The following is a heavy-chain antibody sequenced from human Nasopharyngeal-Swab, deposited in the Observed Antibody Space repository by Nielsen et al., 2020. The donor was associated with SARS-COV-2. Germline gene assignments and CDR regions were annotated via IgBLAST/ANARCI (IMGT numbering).Heavy chain of an antibody. CDR3: ARDSGKMEWPLGDY. V-gene: IGHV1-18*04. CDR2: ISGYNGNT. D-gene: IGHD3-3*01. CDR1: GYTFTSYG. Sequence: ASVKVSCKASGYTFTSYGITWVRQAPGQGLEWMGWISGYNGNTKYAQKLQGRVTMTTDTSTSTAYMGLRSLRSDDTAVYYCARDSGKMEWPLGDYWGQGTLVTVSS. J-gene: IGHJ4*02.